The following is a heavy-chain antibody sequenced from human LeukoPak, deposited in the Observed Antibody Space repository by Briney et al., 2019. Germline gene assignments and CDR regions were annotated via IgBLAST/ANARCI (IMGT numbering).Heavy chain of an antibody. CDR1: GFTFSSYS. D-gene: IGHD2-15*01. Sequence: GSLRLSCAASGFTFSSYSMNWVRQAPGKGLEWVSSISSISSYIYYADSVKGRFTISRDNAKNSLYLQMNSLRAEDTAVYYCARMHCSGGSCTLGPNAFDIWGQGTMVTVSS. CDR2: ISSISSYI. V-gene: IGHV3-21*01. CDR3: ARMHCSGGSCTLGPNAFDI. J-gene: IGHJ3*02.